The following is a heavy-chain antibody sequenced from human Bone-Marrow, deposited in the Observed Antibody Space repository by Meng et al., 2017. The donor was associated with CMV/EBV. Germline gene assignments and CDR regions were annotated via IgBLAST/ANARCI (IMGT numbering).Heavy chain of an antibody. V-gene: IGHV1-69*01. J-gene: IGHJ6*02. Sequence: TFSSYAISWVRQAPGQGLEWMGGIIPIFGTANYAQKFQGRVTITADESTSTAYMELSSLRSEDTAVYYCARAYGSWYYYYYYGMDVWGQGTTVTVSS. D-gene: IGHD6-13*01. CDR3: ARAYGSWYYYYYYGMDV. CDR1: TFSSYA. CDR2: IIPIFGTA.